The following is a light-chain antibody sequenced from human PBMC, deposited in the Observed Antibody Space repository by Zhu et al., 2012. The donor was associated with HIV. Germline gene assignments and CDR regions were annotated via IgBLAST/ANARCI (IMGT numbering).Light chain of an antibody. CDR3: QQYASSPRT. CDR2: DAS. V-gene: IGKV3-20*01. J-gene: IGKJ1*01. CDR1: QSISSNY. Sequence: VLTQSPDTLSLSPGETATLSCRASQSISSNYLAWFQKKPGQRPRLFIYDASSRAPGIPDNFSGSGSGTDFTLNITGLEPEDFAMYYCQQYASSPRTFGQGTEVEI.